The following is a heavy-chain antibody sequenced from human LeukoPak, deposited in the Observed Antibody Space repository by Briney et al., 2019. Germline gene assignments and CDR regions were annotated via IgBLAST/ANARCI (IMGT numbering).Heavy chain of an antibody. Sequence: SETLSLTCAVYGGSFSGYYWSWIRQPPGKGLEWIGEINHSGSTNYNPSLKSRVTISVDTSKNQFSLKLSSVTAADTAVYYCARRPYCNSAGCYVDSWGQGTLVTVSS. D-gene: IGHD2-2*01. CDR1: GGSFSGYY. V-gene: IGHV4-34*01. CDR2: INHSGST. CDR3: ARRPYCNSAGCYVDS. J-gene: IGHJ4*02.